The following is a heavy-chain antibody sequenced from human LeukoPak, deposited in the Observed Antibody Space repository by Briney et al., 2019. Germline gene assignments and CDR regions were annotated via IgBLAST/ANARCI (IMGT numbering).Heavy chain of an antibody. CDR3: ARAAGSGSPRYYYYGMDV. CDR2: MWYDGSNK. V-gene: IGHV3-33*01. J-gene: IGHJ6*02. D-gene: IGHD3-10*01. CDR1: GFTFSSYG. Sequence: GSLRLSCAASGFTFSSYGMHWVRQAPGKGLEWVAVMWYDGSNKYYADSVKGRFTISRDNSKNTLYLQMNSLRAEDTAVYYCARAAGSGSPRYYYYGMDVWGQGTTVTVSS.